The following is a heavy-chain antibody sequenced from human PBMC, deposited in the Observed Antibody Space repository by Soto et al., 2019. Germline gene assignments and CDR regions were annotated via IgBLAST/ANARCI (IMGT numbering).Heavy chain of an antibody. J-gene: IGHJ4*02. CDR1: GFTFSSYG. Sequence: QVQLVESGGGVVQPGRSLRLSCAASGFTFSSYGMHWVRQAPGKGLEWVAVIWYDGSNKYYADSVKGRFTISRDNSKNTLYLQMNSLRAEDTAVYYCARDLPPFEYSSSGPLVGLHTVGYYFDYWGQGTLVTVSS. D-gene: IGHD6-6*01. CDR2: IWYDGSNK. CDR3: ARDLPPFEYSSSGPLVGLHTVGYYFDY. V-gene: IGHV3-33*01.